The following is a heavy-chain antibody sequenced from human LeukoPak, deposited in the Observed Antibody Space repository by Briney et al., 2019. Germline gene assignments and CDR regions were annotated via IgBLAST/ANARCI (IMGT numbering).Heavy chain of an antibody. J-gene: IGHJ4*02. V-gene: IGHV1-2*02. CDR2: IHPNSGGT. CDR3: ARDLLTGYDILTGYPPLAY. D-gene: IGHD3-9*01. Sequence: ASVKVSCKASGYTFTGYYLHWVRQAPGQGLEWMGWIHPNSGGTNYAQKFQGRVTMTRDTSISTAYMELRSLRSDDTAVYYCARDLLTGYDILTGYPPLAYWGQGTLVTVSS. CDR1: GYTFTGYY.